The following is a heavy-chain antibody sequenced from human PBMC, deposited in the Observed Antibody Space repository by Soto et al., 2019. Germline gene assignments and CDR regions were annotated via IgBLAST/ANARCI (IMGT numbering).Heavy chain of an antibody. CDR3: AKSAAPGTFEPWFDP. D-gene: IGHD3-9*01. Sequence: PGKGLEWVSAISGSGGSTYYADSVKGRFTISRDNSKNTLYLQMNSLRAEDTAVYYCAKSAAPGTFEPWFDPWGQGTLVTVSS. V-gene: IGHV3-23*01. CDR2: ISGSGGST. J-gene: IGHJ5*02.